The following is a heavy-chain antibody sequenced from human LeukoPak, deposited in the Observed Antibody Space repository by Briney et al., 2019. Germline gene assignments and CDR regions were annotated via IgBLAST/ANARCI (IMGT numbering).Heavy chain of an antibody. J-gene: IGHJ4*02. D-gene: IGHD3-22*01. CDR1: GYTFTSYG. Sequence: GASVKVSCKASGYTFTSYGISLVRQAPGQGLEWMGWISAYNGNTNYAQKLQGRVTMTTDTSTSTAYMELRSLRSDDTAVYYCARDGTYYHDSSGYYYWGRGTLVTVSS. CDR2: ISAYNGNT. V-gene: IGHV1-18*01. CDR3: ARDGTYYHDSSGYYY.